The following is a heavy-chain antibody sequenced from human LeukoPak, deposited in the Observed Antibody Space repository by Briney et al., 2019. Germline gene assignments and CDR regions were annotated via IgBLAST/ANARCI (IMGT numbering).Heavy chain of an antibody. J-gene: IGHJ6*02. CDR1: GFTFSSYA. D-gene: IGHD6-13*01. V-gene: IGHV3-30-3*01. Sequence: GGSLRLSCAASGFTFSSYAMHWVRQAPGKGLEWVAVISYDGSNKYYADSVKGQFTISRDNSKNTLYLQMNSLRAEDTAVYYCARVSSGSSSWSGYYYGMDVWGQGTTVTVSS. CDR3: ARVSSGSSSWSGYYYGMDV. CDR2: ISYDGSNK.